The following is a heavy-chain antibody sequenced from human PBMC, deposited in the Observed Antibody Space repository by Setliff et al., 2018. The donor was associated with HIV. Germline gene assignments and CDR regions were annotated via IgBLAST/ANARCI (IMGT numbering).Heavy chain of an antibody. CDR1: GGSIRSHY. D-gene: IGHD1-7*01. J-gene: IGHJ6*02. CDR3: ARDQGLELRGDYYYYGMDV. CDR2: FYHTGST. V-gene: IGHV4-59*11. Sequence: PSQTRSLTCTVSGGSIRSHYWSWIRQPPGQGLEWIGGFYHTGSTHYSPSLKSRTTMSLDTSRNQVSLKLSSVSAADTAVYYCARDQGLELRGDYYYYGMDVWGQGTTVTVS.